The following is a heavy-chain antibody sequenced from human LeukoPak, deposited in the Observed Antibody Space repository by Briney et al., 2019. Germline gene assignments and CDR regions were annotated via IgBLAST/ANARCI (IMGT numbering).Heavy chain of an antibody. CDR2: IYNSGST. CDR3: ARDRGDYGDSFDAFDI. Sequence: SETLSLTCTVSGGSISSGGYYWSWIRQHPGKGLEWIGYIYNSGSTFYNPSLKSRVTISVDTSKNQFSLKLSSVTAADTAVYYCARDRGDYGDSFDAFDIWGQGTMVTVSS. CDR1: GGSISSGGYY. V-gene: IGHV4-31*03. J-gene: IGHJ3*02. D-gene: IGHD4-17*01.